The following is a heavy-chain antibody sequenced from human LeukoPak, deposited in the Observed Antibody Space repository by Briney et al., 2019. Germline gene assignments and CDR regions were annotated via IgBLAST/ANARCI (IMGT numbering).Heavy chain of an antibody. CDR3: ARGGPGDNYYYYGMDV. V-gene: IGHV1-18*01. J-gene: IGHJ6*02. D-gene: IGHD7-27*01. CDR2: ISAYNGNT. Sequence: ASVKVSCKASGYTFTSYGISWVRQAPGQGLEWMGWISAYNGNTNYAQKLQGRVTMTTDTSTSIAYMELRSLRSDDTAVYYCARGGPGDNYYYYGMDVWGQGTTVTVSS. CDR1: GYTFTSYG.